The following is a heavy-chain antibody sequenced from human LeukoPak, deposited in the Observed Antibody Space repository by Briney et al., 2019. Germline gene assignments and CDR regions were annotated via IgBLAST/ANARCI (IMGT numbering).Heavy chain of an antibody. Sequence: GGSLRLSCAASGFTFDDYGMSWVRQAPGKGLEWVSGINWNGGRTGYADSVKGRFTISRDNAKNSLYMQMNSLRAEDTALYYCARDYYGSGSLNWGQGTLVTVSS. V-gene: IGHV3-20*04. D-gene: IGHD3-10*01. CDR1: GFTFDDYG. J-gene: IGHJ4*02. CDR3: ARDYYGSGSLN. CDR2: INWNGGRT.